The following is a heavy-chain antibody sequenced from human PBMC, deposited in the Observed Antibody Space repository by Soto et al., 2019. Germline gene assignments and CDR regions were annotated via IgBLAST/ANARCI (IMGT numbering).Heavy chain of an antibody. V-gene: IGHV3-74*01. CDR2: INSDGSST. CDR1: GFTFSSYW. J-gene: IGHJ5*02. CDR3: ARAPYCSSTSCYDSWFDP. D-gene: IGHD2-2*01. Sequence: GGSLRLSCAASGFTFSSYWMHWVRQAPGKGLVWVSRINSDGSSTSYADSVKGRFTISRDNAKNTLYLQMNSLRAEDTAVYYCARAPYCSSTSCYDSWFDPWGQGTLVTAPQ.